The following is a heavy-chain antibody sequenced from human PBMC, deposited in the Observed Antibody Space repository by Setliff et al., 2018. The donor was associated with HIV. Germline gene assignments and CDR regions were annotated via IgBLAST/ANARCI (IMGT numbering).Heavy chain of an antibody. V-gene: IGHV1-3*01. CDR1: GYTFTSYA. J-gene: IGHJ4*02. CDR3: ARERPYCSGGSCYGLNYFDC. CDR2: INAGNGNT. Sequence: ASVKVSCKASGYTFTSYAMHWVRQAPGQRLEWMGWINAGNGNTKYSQKFQGRVTITRDTSASTAYMELSSLRSEDTAVYYCARERPYCSGGSCYGLNYFDCWGQGTLVTVSS. D-gene: IGHD2-15*01.